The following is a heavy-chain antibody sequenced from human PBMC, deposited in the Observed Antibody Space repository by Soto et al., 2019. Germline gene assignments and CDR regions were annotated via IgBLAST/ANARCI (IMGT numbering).Heavy chain of an antibody. CDR3: ARRLTSGYYYYMDV. V-gene: IGHV1-8*01. CDR2: MNPNSGNT. D-gene: IGHD3-16*01. J-gene: IGHJ6*03. CDR1: GYTFTNYD. Sequence: ASVKVSCKASGYTFTNYDVNWVRQATGQGLEWMGWMNPNSGNTGYAQKFQGRVTMTRNTSISTAHMELSSLRSEDTAVYYCARRLTSGYYYYMDVWGEGTTVTVSS.